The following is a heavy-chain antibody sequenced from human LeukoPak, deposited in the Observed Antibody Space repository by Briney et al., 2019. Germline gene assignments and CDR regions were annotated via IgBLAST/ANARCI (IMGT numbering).Heavy chain of an antibody. CDR2: ISYDGSNK. CDR3: ARDDDYGA. CDR1: GFTFRSYG. V-gene: IGHV3-30*03. J-gene: IGHJ5*02. Sequence: GGSLRLSCAASGFTFRSYGIHWVRQAPGKGLEWVTFISYDGSNKYYADSVKGRFTISRDNSKNTLYLQMNSLRAEDTAEYYCARDDDYGAWGQGTLVTVSS. D-gene: IGHD4-17*01.